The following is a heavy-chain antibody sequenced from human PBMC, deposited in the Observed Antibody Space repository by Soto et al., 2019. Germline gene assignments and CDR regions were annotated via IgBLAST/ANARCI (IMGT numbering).Heavy chain of an antibody. CDR1: GDSVSSVGFH. CDR2: IYNGGST. V-gene: IGHV4-30-4*01. J-gene: IGHJ4*02. CDR3: ARAPVGLDTIRCFDY. Sequence: SETLSLTCTVSGDSVSSVGFHWAWLRRPPGKGLEWIGYIYNGGSTYYRPSLESRMNMSLDATRNHYSLRLTSVTAADTAVYFCARAPVGLDTIRCFDYCGQGKLVT. D-gene: IGHD3-3*01.